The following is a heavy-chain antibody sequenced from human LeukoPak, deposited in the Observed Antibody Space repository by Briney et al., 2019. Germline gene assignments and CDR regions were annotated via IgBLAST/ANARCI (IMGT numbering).Heavy chain of an antibody. CDR2: INPSGGST. CDR3: ARDTPPNWNDGIY. Sequence: GASVKVSCKTSGYTFTSYYMHWVRQAPGQGLEWMGIINPSGGSTSYAQKLQGRLTMTRDTSTSTVCMELSSLTSEDTAVYYCARDTPPNWNDGIYWGQGTPVTVSS. J-gene: IGHJ4*02. D-gene: IGHD1-1*01. CDR1: GYTFTSYY. V-gene: IGHV1-46*01.